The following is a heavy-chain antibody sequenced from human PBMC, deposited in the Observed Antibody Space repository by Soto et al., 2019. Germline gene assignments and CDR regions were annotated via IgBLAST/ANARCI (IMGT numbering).Heavy chain of an antibody. Sequence: QVQLVQSGAEVKKPGASVKVSCKASGYTFTGYYMHWVRQAPGQGLERMGWINPNSGGTNYAQKFQGWVTMTRNTSISTAYMELSRRRSDDTAVYYCGRDGGIVATIGYYYYGMDVWGQGTTVTVSS. V-gene: IGHV1-2*04. J-gene: IGHJ6*02. D-gene: IGHD5-12*01. CDR1: GYTFTGYY. CDR2: INPNSGGT. CDR3: GRDGGIVATIGYYYYGMDV.